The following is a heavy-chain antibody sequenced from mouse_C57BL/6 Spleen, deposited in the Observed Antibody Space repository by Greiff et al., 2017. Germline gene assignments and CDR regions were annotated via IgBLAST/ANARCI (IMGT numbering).Heavy chain of an antibody. CDR1: GYTFTSYW. CDR3: ARRGVYYDYDVWFAY. V-gene: IGHV1-53*01. Sequence: VQLQQPGPELVKPGASVKLSCKASGYTFTSYWMHWVKQRPGQGLEWIGNINPSNGGTNYNEKFKSKATLTVDKSSSTAYMQLSSLTSEDSAVYYCARRGVYYDYDVWFAYWGQGTLVTVSA. D-gene: IGHD2-4*01. J-gene: IGHJ3*01. CDR2: INPSNGGT.